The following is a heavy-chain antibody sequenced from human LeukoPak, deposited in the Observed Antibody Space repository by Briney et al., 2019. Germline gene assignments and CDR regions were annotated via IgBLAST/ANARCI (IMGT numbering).Heavy chain of an antibody. Sequence: QSGGSLRLSCAASGFTFSTNAMSWVRQAPGKGLEWVSGILGSGVATFYADSVKGRFTISRDNDKNTLYLQMDSLRAEDTAVYYCAKAKYDYGDPVGWFDPWGQGTLVTVSS. CDR3: AKAKYDYGDPVGWFDP. D-gene: IGHD4/OR15-4a*01. CDR1: GFTFSTNA. V-gene: IGHV3-23*01. J-gene: IGHJ5*02. CDR2: ILGSGVAT.